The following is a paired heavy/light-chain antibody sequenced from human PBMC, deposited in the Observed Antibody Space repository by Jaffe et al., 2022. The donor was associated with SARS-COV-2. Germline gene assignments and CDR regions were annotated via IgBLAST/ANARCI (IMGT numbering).Heavy chain of an antibody. CDR3: ARIKTHKTPRVYGSGSCYFDY. V-gene: IGHV5-51*01. Sequence: EVQLVQSGAEVKKPGESLKISCKGSGYSFTSYWIGWVRQMPGKGLEWMGIIYPGDSDTRYSPSFQGQVTISADKSISTAYLQWSSLKASDTAMYYCARIKTHKTPRVYGSGSCYFDYWGQGTLVTVSS. CDR2: IYPGDSDT. J-gene: IGHJ4*02. D-gene: IGHD3-10*01. CDR1: GYSFTSYW.
Light chain of an antibody. CDR3: CSYAGSSTPDVV. J-gene: IGLJ2*01. CDR1: SSDVGSYNL. CDR2: EGS. V-gene: IGLV2-23*01. Sequence: QSALTQPASVSGSPGQSITISCTGTSSDVGSYNLVSWYQQHPGKAPKLMIYEGSKRPSGVSNRFSGSKSGNTASLTISGLQAEDEADYYCCSYAGSSTPDVVFGGGTKLTVL.